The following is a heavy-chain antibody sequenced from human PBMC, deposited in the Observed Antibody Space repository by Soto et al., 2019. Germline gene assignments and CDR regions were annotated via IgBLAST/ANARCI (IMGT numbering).Heavy chain of an antibody. CDR2: IIPILGIA. CDR3: ARGGDIVVVPAATRYYYYYMDV. Sequence: ASVKVSCKASGGTFSSYTISWVRQAPGQGLEWMGRIIPILGIANYAQKFQGRVTITADKSTSTAYMELSSLRSEDTAVYYCARGGDIVVVPAATRYYYYYMDVWGKGTTVTVSS. CDR1: GGTFSSYT. V-gene: IGHV1-69*02. D-gene: IGHD2-2*01. J-gene: IGHJ6*03.